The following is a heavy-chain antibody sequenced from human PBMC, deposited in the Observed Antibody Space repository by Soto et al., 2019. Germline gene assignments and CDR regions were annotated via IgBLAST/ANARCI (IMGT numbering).Heavy chain of an antibody. CDR1: GFTVSSNY. V-gene: IGHV3-66*01. CDR3: ARESSLRGSYGYYYGMDV. D-gene: IGHD1-26*01. CDR2: IYSGGST. J-gene: IGHJ6*02. Sequence: GESLKISCAASGFTVSSNYMSWVRQAPGKGLEWVSVIYSGGSTYYADSVKGRFTISRDNSKNTLYLQMNSLRAEDTAVYYCARESSLRGSYGYYYGMDVWGQGTTVTVSS.